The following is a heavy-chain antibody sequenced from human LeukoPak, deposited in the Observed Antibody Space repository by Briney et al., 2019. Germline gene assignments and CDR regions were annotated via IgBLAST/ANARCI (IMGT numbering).Heavy chain of an antibody. CDR1: GFTFRNFW. Sequence: GGSLRLSCAASGFTFRNFWMSWVRQAPGGGLEWVANIHPEGNEEYHVESVKGRFTISRDNPKSSLFLQMNGLRVEDTAVYYCARGDAFSGDHWGQGTLVTVS. CDR3: ARGDAFSGDH. V-gene: IGHV3-7*04. CDR2: IHPEGNEE. J-gene: IGHJ4*02.